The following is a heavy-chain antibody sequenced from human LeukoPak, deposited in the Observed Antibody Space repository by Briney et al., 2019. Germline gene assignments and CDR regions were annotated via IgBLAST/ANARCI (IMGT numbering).Heavy chain of an antibody. Sequence: SVNVSCKASGCTFISYVINWVRQAPGQGLEWLGGIIPIFGTATYAQTYQGRVTITADESTSTAYMELRSLKSEDTAVYYWAGDRRLDGDPGYMDVWGKGTTVSISS. V-gene: IGHV1-69*13. J-gene: IGHJ6*04. D-gene: IGHD4-17*01. CDR1: GCTFISYV. CDR2: IIPIFGTA. CDR3: AGDRRLDGDPGYMDV.